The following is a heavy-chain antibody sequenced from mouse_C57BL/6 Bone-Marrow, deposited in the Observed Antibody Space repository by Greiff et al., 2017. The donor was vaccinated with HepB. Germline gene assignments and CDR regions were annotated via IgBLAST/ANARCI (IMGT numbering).Heavy chain of an antibody. CDR3: ARISYFGSSYVWFAF. CDR1: GYSFTDYN. CDR2: INPNYGTT. Sequence: VQLQQSGPELVKPGASVKISCKASGYSFTDYNMNWVKQSNGKSLEWIGVINPNYGTTSYNQKFKGKATLTVDKSSSTAYMQLKSLTSEDSAVYYGARISYFGSSYVWFAFWCQGTLVTLSA. V-gene: IGHV1-39*01. J-gene: IGHJ3*01. D-gene: IGHD1-1*01.